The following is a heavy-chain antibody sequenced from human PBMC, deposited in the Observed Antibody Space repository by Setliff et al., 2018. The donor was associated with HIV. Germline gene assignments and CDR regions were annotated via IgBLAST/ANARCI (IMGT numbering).Heavy chain of an antibody. CDR1: GGSIRGDDYY. J-gene: IGHJ4*02. V-gene: IGHV4-31*03. CDR3: ARTRGYTYGYIDS. CDR2: VFHTGTT. Sequence: SETLSLTCTVSGGSIRGDDYYWTWIRQHPGKGLEWIGYVFHTGTTYYNPSLKSRVTISEDTSKNQFSLKMRSVTAADTAVYYCARTRGYTYGYIDSWAQGTLVTVSS. D-gene: IGHD5-18*01.